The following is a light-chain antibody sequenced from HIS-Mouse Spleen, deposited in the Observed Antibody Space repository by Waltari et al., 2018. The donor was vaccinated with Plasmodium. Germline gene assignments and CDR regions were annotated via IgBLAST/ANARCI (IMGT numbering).Light chain of an antibody. CDR1: QSISSY. V-gene: IGKV1-39*01. J-gene: IGKJ1*01. CDR3: QQSYSTWT. Sequence: DIQMTQSPSSLSASVGARVTITCRASQSISSYLNWYQQKPGKASNLLIYAASSLQSGVPSRFSGSGSGTDFTLTISSLQPEDFATYYCQQSYSTWTFGQGTKVEIK. CDR2: AAS.